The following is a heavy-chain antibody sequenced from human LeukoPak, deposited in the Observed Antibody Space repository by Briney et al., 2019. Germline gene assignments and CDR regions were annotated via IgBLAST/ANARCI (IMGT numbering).Heavy chain of an antibody. CDR3: AKWDTYYDSSGYYFY. D-gene: IGHD3-22*01. Sequence: GGSLRLSCAASGFTFSSYGMSWVRQAPGKGVEWVSAISCSGGSTYYADSVKGRFTISRDNSKNTLYLQMNSLRAEDTAVYYCAKWDTYYDSSGYYFYWGQGTLVTVSS. CDR2: ISCSGGST. V-gene: IGHV3-23*01. J-gene: IGHJ4*02. CDR1: GFTFSSYG.